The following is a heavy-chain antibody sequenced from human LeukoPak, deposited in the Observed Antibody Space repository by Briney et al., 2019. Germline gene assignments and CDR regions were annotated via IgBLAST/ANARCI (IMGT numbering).Heavy chain of an antibody. D-gene: IGHD2-21*02. CDR2: FDPEDGET. CDR1: GYTLTELS. CDR3: ATMRAYCGGDCQFFDY. V-gene: IGHV1-24*01. Sequence: ASVTVSCKVSGYTLTELSMHWVRQAPGKGLEWMGGFDPEDGETIYAQEFQGRVTMTEDTSTDTANMELSSLRSEDTAVYYCATMRAYCGGDCQFFDYWGQGTLVTVSS. J-gene: IGHJ4*02.